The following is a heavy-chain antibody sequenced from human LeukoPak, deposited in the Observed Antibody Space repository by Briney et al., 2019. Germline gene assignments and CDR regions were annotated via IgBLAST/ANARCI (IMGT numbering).Heavy chain of an antibody. CDR1: GGTFSSYA. V-gene: IGHV1-69*13. J-gene: IGHJ3*02. CDR2: IIPIFGTT. CDR3: ARDSRRVDAFDI. Sequence: GASVKVSCKASGGTFSSYAISWVRQAPGQGLEWMGGIIPIFGTTNYAQKFQGRVTITADESTSTAYMELSSLRSEDTAVYYCARDSRRVDAFDIWGQGTMVTVSS.